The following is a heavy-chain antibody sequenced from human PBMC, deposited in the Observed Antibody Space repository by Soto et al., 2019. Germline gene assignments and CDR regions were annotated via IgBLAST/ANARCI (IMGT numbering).Heavy chain of an antibody. Sequence: EVQLVESGGGLVKPGGSLRLSCAASGFTFSSYSMNWVRQAPGKGLEWVSSISSSSSYIYYADSVKGRLTISRDNAKNTIYLQMNSRRAEDTAVYYCAGELKGNAYYYGMDVWGQGTTVTVSS. CDR2: ISSSSSYI. D-gene: IGHD1-1*01. CDR3: AGELKGNAYYYGMDV. CDR1: GFTFSSYS. V-gene: IGHV3-21*01. J-gene: IGHJ6*02.